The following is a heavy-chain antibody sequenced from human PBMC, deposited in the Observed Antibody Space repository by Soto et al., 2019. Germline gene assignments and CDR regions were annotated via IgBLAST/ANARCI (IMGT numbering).Heavy chain of an antibody. D-gene: IGHD3-10*01. J-gene: IGHJ4*02. CDR1: GGSISSSSYY. V-gene: IGHV4-39*01. CDR2: IYYSGST. CDR3: ARHGVDDYDSGSYGGGYYFDY. Sequence: SETLSLTCTVSGGSISSSSYYWGWIRQPPGKGLEWIGSIYYSGSTYYNPSLKSRVTISVDTSKNQFSLKLSSVTAADTAVYYCARHGVDDYDSGSYGGGYYFDYWGQGTLVTVSS.